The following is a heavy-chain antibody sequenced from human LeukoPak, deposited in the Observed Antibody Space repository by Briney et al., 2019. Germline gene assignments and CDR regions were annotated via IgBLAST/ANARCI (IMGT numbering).Heavy chain of an antibody. V-gene: IGHV4-34*01. D-gene: IGHD4-11*01. CDR1: GGSFSGYY. Sequence: PSETLSLTCAVYGGSFSGYYWSWIRQPPGKGLEWIGEINHSGGTNYNPSLKSRVTISVDTSKNQFSLKLSSVTAADTAVYYCARGHYSNYDSFDYWGQGTLVTVSS. CDR3: ARGHYSNYDSFDY. CDR2: INHSGGT. J-gene: IGHJ4*02.